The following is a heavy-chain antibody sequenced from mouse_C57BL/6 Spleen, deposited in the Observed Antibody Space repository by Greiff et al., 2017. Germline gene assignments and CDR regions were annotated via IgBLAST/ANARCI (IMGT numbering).Heavy chain of an antibody. V-gene: IGHV5-9*01. Sequence: EVQVVESGGGLVKPGGSLKLSCAASGFTFSSYTMSWVRQTPEKRLEWVATISGGGGNTDYPDSVKGRFTISRDNAQNTLYLQMSSLRSEDTALYYCARHADYYGSSYDWYFDVWGTGTTVTVSS. D-gene: IGHD1-1*01. CDR3: ARHADYYGSSYDWYFDV. CDR1: GFTFSSYT. J-gene: IGHJ1*03. CDR2: ISGGGGNT.